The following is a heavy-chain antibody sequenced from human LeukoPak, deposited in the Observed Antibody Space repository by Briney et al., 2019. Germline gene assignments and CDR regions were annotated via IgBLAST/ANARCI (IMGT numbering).Heavy chain of an antibody. J-gene: IGHJ4*02. CDR2: FYNGGDT. V-gene: IGHV3-66*01. D-gene: IGHD3-10*01. CDR3: TKDGSGSHGF. CDR1: GFTVTTTS. Sequence: GGSLRLSCAASGFTVTTTSMSWVRQAPGKGLEWVSVFYNGGDTYYADSVKGRFTVSIDTSKNTFFLQMDSLRAEDTALYYCTKDGSGSHGFWGQGTLVTVSS.